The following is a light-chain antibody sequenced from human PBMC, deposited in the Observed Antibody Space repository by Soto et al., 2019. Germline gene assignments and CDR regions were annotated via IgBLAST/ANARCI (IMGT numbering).Light chain of an antibody. J-gene: IGKJ1*01. Sequence: DIVMTQSPDSLAVSLGEGATINCKSSQSVLYNSNNKNYFAWYQQKPGQPPKLLISWASTRESVVPDRFSGSGSGTDFTLTISSLQAEDVAVYYCQQYYSSPQTFGQGTKVEIK. CDR1: QSVLYNSNNKNY. CDR2: WAS. V-gene: IGKV4-1*01. CDR3: QQYYSSPQT.